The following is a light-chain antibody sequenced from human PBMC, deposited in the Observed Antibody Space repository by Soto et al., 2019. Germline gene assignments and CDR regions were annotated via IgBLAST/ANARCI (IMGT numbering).Light chain of an antibody. CDR1: NIGDKA. Sequence: SYVLTQRPSVSVAPEKTARITCGGDNIGDKAVHWFQQRPGQAPLLVIYYDFERPSGITDRFSGSNSGNTATLTISRVEAGDEADYFCQVWDTTLAQPIFGGGTKLT. J-gene: IGLJ2*01. CDR3: QVWDTTLAQPI. CDR2: YDF. V-gene: IGLV3-21*04.